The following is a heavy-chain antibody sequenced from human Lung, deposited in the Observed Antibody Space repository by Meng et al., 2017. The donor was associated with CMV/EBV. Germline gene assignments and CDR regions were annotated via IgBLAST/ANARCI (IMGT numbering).Heavy chain of an antibody. CDR3: AYSSDNGGSS. Sequence: VQLVQSVAEVNRRGASVKISCQASGYSFSGFYLNWARQAPGHGLEWLGRVNPISDDTHLAQKFEGRVTVTRGATSKTAFMEFTRLRPDDTAVYYCAYSSDNGGSSWDPGTLVTVSS. CDR1: GYSFSGFY. J-gene: IGHJ4*01. D-gene: IGHD2-8*01. V-gene: IGHV1-2*06. CDR2: VNPISDDT.